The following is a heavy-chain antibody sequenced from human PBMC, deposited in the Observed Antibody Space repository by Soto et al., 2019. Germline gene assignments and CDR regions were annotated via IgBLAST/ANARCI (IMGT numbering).Heavy chain of an antibody. CDR2: INPANGNT. CDR3: TSSPISPYRGLIGPFDY. V-gene: IGHV1-3*05. Sequence: QVQLAQSGAEERKPGASVKVSCEATGYTFTAYAMHWVRQAPGQRLEWMGWINPANGNTKYSQKFQGRLTITSDTSAHTASMELTSLTSQATAIYYCTSSPISPYRGLIGPFDYWGQGNLVTVSS. J-gene: IGHJ4*02. D-gene: IGHD3-10*01. CDR1: GYTFTAYA.